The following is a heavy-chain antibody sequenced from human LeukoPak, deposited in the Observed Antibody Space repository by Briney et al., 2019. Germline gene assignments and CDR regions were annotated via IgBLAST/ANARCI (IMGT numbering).Heavy chain of an antibody. J-gene: IGHJ5*02. Sequence: GGSLRLSCAASGFTFSSYAMHWVRQAPGKGLEWVAVISYDGSNKYYADSVKGRFTISRDNSKNTLYLQMNSLRAEDTAVYYCARIVGAIAQNWFDPWGQGTLVTVSS. D-gene: IGHD1-26*01. CDR2: ISYDGSNK. CDR1: GFTFSSYA. V-gene: IGHV3-30*04. CDR3: ARIVGAIAQNWFDP.